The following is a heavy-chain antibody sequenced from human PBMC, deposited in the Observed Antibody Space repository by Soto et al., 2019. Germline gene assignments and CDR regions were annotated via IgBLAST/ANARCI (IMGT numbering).Heavy chain of an antibody. D-gene: IGHD3-3*01. CDR3: ASWRRYYYGMDV. J-gene: IGHJ6*02. CDR2: IRSSGSTI. V-gene: IGHV3-11*01. Sequence: GGSLRLSCAASGFTFSDYYMSWIRQAPGKGLEWVSYIRSSGSTIYYADAVKGRFTIPRDNAKNSLYLQMNCLRAEDTVVYYCASWRRYYYGMDVWGQGTTVTVSS. CDR1: GFTFSDYY.